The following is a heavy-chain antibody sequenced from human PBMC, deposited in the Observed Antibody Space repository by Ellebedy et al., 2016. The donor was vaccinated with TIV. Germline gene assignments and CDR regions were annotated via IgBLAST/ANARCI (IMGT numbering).Heavy chain of an antibody. CDR2: IYYSGST. D-gene: IGHD1-14*01. J-gene: IGHJ6*02. CDR1: GGSISSSSYY. CDR3: ARGGPGNYYGMDV. Sequence: MPSETLSLTCTVSGGSISSSSYYWGWIRQPPGKGLEWIGSIYYSGSTYYNPSLKSRVTISVDTSKNQFSLKLSSVTAADTAVYYCARGGPGNYYGMDVWGQGTTVTVSS. V-gene: IGHV4-39*07.